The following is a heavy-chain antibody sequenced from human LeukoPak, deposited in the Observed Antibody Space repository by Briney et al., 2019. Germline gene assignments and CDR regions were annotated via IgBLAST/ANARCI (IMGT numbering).Heavy chain of an antibody. D-gene: IGHD5-18*01. CDR1: GFTFSSYA. Sequence: PGRSLRLSCAASGFTFSSYAMHWVRQAPGKGLEWVAVISYDGSNKYYADSVKGRFTISRDNSKNTLYLQMNSLRAEDTAVYYCAKGNTAHTWGQGTLVTVSS. CDR2: ISYDGSNK. V-gene: IGHV3-30-3*01. CDR3: AKGNTAHT. J-gene: IGHJ4*02.